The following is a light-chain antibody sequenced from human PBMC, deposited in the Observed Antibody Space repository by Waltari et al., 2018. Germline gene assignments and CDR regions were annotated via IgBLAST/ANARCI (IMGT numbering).Light chain of an antibody. CDR2: EDN. CDR3: QSYDNNNWV. J-gene: IGLJ3*02. V-gene: IGLV6-57*02. CDR1: SGSIASNY. Sequence: NFMFTQSHSVSESPGKTVTISCTGSSGSIASNYVQWYQQRPGSAPTIVIYEDNQRPSGVPDRFSGSIDRSSNSASLTISGLKTEDEADYYCQSYDNNNWVFGGGTKLTVL.